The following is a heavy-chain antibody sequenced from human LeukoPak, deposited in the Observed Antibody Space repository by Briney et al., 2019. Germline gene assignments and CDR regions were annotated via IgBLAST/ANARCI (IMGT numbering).Heavy chain of an antibody. D-gene: IGHD3-22*01. Sequence: PGGSLRLSCATSGFXFSSYSMNWVRQAPGKGLEWVSCISSSSYIYYTDSVKGRFTISRDNAKNSLTLQMNSLRAEDTAVYYCARDLKYYDSSGFDYWGQGTLVTVSS. CDR1: GFXFSSYS. CDR3: ARDLKYYDSSGFDY. CDR2: ISSSSYI. J-gene: IGHJ4*02. V-gene: IGHV3-21*01.